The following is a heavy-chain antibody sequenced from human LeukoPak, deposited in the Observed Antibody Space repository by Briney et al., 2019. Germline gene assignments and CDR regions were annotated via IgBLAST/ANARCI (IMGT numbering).Heavy chain of an antibody. CDR2: IYYSGST. D-gene: IGHD5-24*01. CDR3: AREMMAGFDY. CDR1: GGSISSYY. V-gene: IGHV4-59*01. J-gene: IGHJ4*02. Sequence: KPSETLSLTCTVSGGSISSYYWSWIRQPPGKGLEWIGYIYYSGSTNYNPSLKSRVTISVDTSKNQFSLKLSSVTAADTAAYYCAREMMAGFDYWGQGTLVTVSS.